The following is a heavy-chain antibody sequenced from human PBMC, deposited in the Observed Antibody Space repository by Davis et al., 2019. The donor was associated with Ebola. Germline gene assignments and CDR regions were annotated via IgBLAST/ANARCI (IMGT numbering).Heavy chain of an antibody. Sequence: ASVKVSCKASGYTFTGYYMHWVRQAPGQGLEWMGRINPNSGGTNYAQKFQGRVTMTRDTSISTAYMDLSRLRSDDTAVYYCASFLTYSSGTDYWGQGTLVTVSS. CDR1: GYTFTGYY. J-gene: IGHJ4*02. CDR3: ASFLTYSSGTDY. V-gene: IGHV1-2*06. CDR2: INPNSGGT. D-gene: IGHD6-19*01.